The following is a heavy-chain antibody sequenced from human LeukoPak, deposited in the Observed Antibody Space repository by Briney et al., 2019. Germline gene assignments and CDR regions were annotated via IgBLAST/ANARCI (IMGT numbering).Heavy chain of an antibody. D-gene: IGHD2-15*01. CDR3: ARAVVVIGAPRFDP. CDR2: IYYSGST. J-gene: IGHJ5*02. Sequence: SETLSLTCTVSGGSISSSSYYWGWIRQPPGKGLEWIGSIYYSGSTYYNPSLNSRVTISVDTSKNQFSLKLSSVTAADTAVYFCARAVVVIGAPRFDPWGQGTLVTVSS. CDR1: GGSISSSSYY. V-gene: IGHV4-39*07.